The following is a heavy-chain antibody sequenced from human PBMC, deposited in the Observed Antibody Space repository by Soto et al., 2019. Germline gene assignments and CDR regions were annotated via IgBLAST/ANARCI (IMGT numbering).Heavy chain of an antibody. CDR3: ARGGRYFDL. V-gene: IGHV6-1*01. J-gene: IGHJ2*01. D-gene: IGHD3-16*01. CDR2: TYYRAKWYY. Sequence: QVQLQQSGPGLVKPSQTLSLTCVISGDSVSSNSAAWTWIRQSPSGGLEWLGRTYYRAKWYYDYAVSVESRITFNPDTSKNQFSLQLNSVTPEDTAVYYCARGGRYFDLWGRGTLFTVSS. CDR1: GDSVSSNSAA.